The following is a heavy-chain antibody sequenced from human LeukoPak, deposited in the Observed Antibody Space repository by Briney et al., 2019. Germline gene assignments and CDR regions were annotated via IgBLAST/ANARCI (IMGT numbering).Heavy chain of an antibody. V-gene: IGHV1-18*01. D-gene: IGHD3-3*01. CDR2: ISAYNGNT. CDR1: GYTFTSYG. J-gene: IGHJ5*02. Sequence: ASVKVSCKASGYTFTSYGISWVRQAPGQGLEWMGWISAYNGNTNYAQKLQGRVTMTTDTSTSTAYMELRSLRSDDTAVYYCARGRRFFPDKTGGWFDPWGQGTLVTVSS. CDR3: ARGRRFFPDKTGGWFDP.